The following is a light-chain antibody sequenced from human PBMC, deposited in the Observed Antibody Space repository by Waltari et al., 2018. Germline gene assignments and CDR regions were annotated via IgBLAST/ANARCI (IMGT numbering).Light chain of an antibody. V-gene: IGKV3-15*01. CDR3: QQYNNWPPWT. CDR2: GAS. J-gene: IGKJ1*01. CDR1: QRVSSN. Sequence: EIVMTHSTATLSVSTGERATLPCRASQRVSSNLAWNQQTPGQAPRLLLYGASTRATGIPAMFSGSWSGTEFTLTISILQSEDFAVYYCQQYNNWPPWTFGQGTKVEIK.